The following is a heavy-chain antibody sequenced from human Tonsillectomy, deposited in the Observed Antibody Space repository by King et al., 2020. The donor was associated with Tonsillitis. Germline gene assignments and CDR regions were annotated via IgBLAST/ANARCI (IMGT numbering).Heavy chain of an antibody. CDR3: ARDIGGGSGSYYDY. D-gene: IGHD3-10*01. CDR1: GGSISSSNW. CDR2: IYHSGST. Sequence: VQLQESGPGLVKPSGTLSLTCAVSGGSISSSNWWSWVRQHPGKGLEWIGEIYHSGSTNYNQSLKSRVTISVDKSKNQFSLKVSPVTAADTVVYYCARDIGGGSGSYYDYWGQGTLVTVSS. V-gene: IGHV4-4*02. J-gene: IGHJ4*02.